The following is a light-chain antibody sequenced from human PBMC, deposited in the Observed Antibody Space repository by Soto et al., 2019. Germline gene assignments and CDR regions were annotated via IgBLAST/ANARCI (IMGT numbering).Light chain of an antibody. Sequence: EIVLTQSPDTLSLSPGERATLSCRASQSVRSERLAWYQQKRGQAPTLLIYGASTRATGIPARFSGSGSGTEFTLTISSLQSEDFAVYYCQHYNHWPPWTFGQGTKVDIK. CDR2: GAS. CDR3: QHYNHWPPWT. CDR1: QSVRSER. V-gene: IGKV3-15*01. J-gene: IGKJ1*01.